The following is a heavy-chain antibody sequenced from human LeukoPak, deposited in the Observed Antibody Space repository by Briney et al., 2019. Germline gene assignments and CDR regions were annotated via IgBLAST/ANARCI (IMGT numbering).Heavy chain of an antibody. D-gene: IGHD1-1*01. CDR3: ARDADWKFDP. Sequence: SETLSLTCIVSGGSMSTSYWSWIRQPPGKGLEWIGEINHSGSTNYNPSLKSRVTISVDKSKNQFSLKLSSVTAADTAVYYCARDADWKFDPWGQGTLVTVSS. J-gene: IGHJ5*02. CDR2: INHSGST. V-gene: IGHV4-34*01. CDR1: GGSMSTSY.